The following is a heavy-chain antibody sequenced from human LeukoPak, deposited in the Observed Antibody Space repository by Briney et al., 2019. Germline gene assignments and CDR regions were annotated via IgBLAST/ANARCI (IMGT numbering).Heavy chain of an antibody. CDR3: ARDRGTAMDPYYFDY. CDR1: GGSISNYY. D-gene: IGHD5-18*01. Sequence: PSETLSLTCTVSGGSISNYYWSWIRQSPGKGLEWIGYVYYSGSTTYNPSLKSRVAISVHTSKNQFSLRLNSVTAADTAVYYCARDRGTAMDPYYFDYWGQGTLVTVSS. J-gene: IGHJ4*02. CDR2: VYYSGST. V-gene: IGHV4-59*01.